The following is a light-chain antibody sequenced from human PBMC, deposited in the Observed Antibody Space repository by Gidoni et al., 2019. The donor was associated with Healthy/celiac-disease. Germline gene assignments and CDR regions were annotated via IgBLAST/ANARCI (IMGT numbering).Light chain of an antibody. Sequence: ELLLTQSAGTLSLSQGERATLSCRSSQSGSSSYLAWYQQQPGQAPRLLIYGASSRATGIPARFSGSGSWTAFTLTISRLEPEDCAVYDCQQYGSSPPYTFGQGTKLEIK. J-gene: IGKJ2*01. V-gene: IGKV3-20*01. CDR1: QSGSSSY. CDR3: QQYGSSPPYT. CDR2: GAS.